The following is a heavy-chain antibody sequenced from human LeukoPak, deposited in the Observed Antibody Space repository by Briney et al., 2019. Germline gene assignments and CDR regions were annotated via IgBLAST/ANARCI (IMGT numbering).Heavy chain of an antibody. CDR3: ARFFRSLPLYYYMDV. J-gene: IGHJ6*03. V-gene: IGHV3-7*01. D-gene: IGHD1-26*01. CDR1: GFTFSSYW. Sequence: GGSLRLSCAASGFTFSSYWMSWVRQAPGKGLEWVAIIKQDGSEKYYVDSVKGRFTISRDNAKNSLYLQMNSLRAEDTAVYYCARFFRSLPLYYYMDVWGKGTTVTVSS. CDR2: IKQDGSEK.